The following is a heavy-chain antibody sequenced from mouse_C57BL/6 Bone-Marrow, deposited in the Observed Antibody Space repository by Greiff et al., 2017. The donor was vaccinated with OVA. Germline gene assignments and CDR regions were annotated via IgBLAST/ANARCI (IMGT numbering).Heavy chain of an antibody. Sequence: QVQLQQPGAELVRPGSSVKLSCKASGYTFTSYWMDWVKQRPGQGLEWIGNIYPYDSETHYNQKFKDKATLTVDKSSSTAYMQLSSLTSEDSAVYYCARGRYAMDYWGQGTSVTVSS. J-gene: IGHJ4*01. CDR2: IYPYDSET. V-gene: IGHV1-61*01. CDR3: ARGRYAMDY. CDR1: GYTFTSYW.